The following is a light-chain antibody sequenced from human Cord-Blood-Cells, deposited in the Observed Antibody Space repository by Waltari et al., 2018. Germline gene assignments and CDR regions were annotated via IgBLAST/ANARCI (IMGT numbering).Light chain of an antibody. Sequence: IQMTQSPSTLSASVGDRVTITCRASQSISSWLAWYQQKPGKAPKLLIYDASSLESGVPSRFSDSGSGTEFTLTISSLQPDDFATYYCQQYNSYLYTFGQGP. CDR3: QQYNSYLYT. J-gene: IGKJ2*01. CDR1: QSISSW. V-gene: IGKV1-5*01. CDR2: DAS.